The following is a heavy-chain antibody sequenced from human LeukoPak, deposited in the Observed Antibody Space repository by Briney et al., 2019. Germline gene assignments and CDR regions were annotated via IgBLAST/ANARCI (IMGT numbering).Heavy chain of an antibody. CDR1: GFTFSDYY. Sequence: GGSLRLSCAASGFTFSDYYMSWIRQAPGKGLEWVSYISSSSSYTNYADSVKGRFTISRDSAKNSLYLKMNSLRAEDTAVYYCARKPRTTAGEDYWGQGTLVTVSS. CDR2: ISSSSSYT. V-gene: IGHV3-11*06. CDR3: ARKPRTTAGEDY. J-gene: IGHJ4*02. D-gene: IGHD1-1*01.